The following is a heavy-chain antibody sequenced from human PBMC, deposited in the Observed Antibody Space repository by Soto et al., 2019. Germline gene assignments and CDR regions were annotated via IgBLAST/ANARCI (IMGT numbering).Heavy chain of an antibody. J-gene: IGHJ6*02. Sequence: PSETLSLTCAVYGGSFSGYYWSWIRQPPGKGLEWIGEINHSGSTNYNPSLKSRVTISVDTSKNQFSLKLSSVTAADTAVYYCARGSRYYYYHYYGMDVWGQGTTVTVSS. CDR3: ARGSRYYYYHYYGMDV. CDR2: INHSGST. D-gene: IGHD1-1*01. V-gene: IGHV4-34*01. CDR1: GGSFSGYY.